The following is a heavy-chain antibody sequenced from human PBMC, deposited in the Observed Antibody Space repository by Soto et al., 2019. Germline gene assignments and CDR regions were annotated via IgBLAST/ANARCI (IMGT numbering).Heavy chain of an antibody. D-gene: IGHD3-16*01. J-gene: IGHJ4*02. V-gene: IGHV4-31*03. CDR3: ASLSLHRRAYYFDY. Sequence: SQTLRLTYTVSCGSSRNLGYHWSCIRQHPGKGLEWIGYIYYSGSTYYNPSLKSRVTISVDTSKNQFSLKLSSVTAADTAVYYCASLSLHRRAYYFDYWGQGTLVTVSS. CDR1: CGSSRNLGYH. CDR2: IYYSGST.